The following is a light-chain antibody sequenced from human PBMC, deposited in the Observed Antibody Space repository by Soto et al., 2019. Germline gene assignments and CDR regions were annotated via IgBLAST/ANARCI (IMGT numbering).Light chain of an antibody. Sequence: EIVMTQSPATLSVSPGERATLSCRASQGVSILLAWYQQKPGQAPRLLIHGATTRATGIPARFSGSGSGTEFTLTISSLQSEDFAVYYCQQYNNWPRTFGQGTRLEIK. CDR1: QGVSIL. V-gene: IGKV3-15*01. CDR2: GAT. J-gene: IGKJ5*01. CDR3: QQYNNWPRT.